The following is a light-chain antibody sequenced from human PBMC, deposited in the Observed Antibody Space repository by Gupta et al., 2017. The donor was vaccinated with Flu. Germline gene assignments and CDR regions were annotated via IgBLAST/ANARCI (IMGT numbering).Light chain of an antibody. Sequence: VTISCTGSSSDVGGYNFVSWYQQHSGKAPKLMIYDLNRRPSGVPVRFSGSRSGNTASLTVSGLQAEDEADYYCSSYAGTNNLVFGGGTRLTVL. J-gene: IGLJ2*01. CDR3: SSYAGTNNLV. CDR2: DLN. CDR1: SSDVGGYNF. V-gene: IGLV2-8*01.